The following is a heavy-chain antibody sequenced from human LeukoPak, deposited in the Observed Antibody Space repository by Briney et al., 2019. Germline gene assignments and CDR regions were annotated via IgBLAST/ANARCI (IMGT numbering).Heavy chain of an antibody. CDR3: ARGGQNYYCYYMDV. CDR2: IYPGDSDT. Sequence: GESLKISCKGSGYNFPSYWIAWARQMPGKGLEWMGIIYPGDSDTRYSPFFQGKVTISADKSIDTAYMQWSSLKASDSAMYYCARGGQNYYCYYMDVWGKGTTVTVTS. D-gene: IGHD2-15*01. V-gene: IGHV5-51*01. J-gene: IGHJ6*03. CDR1: GYNFPSYW.